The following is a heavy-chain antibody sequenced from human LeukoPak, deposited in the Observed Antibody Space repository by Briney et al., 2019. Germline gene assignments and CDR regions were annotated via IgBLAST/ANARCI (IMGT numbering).Heavy chain of an antibody. CDR1: GVSISSYY. D-gene: IGHD6-25*01. CDR2: IYYSGST. J-gene: IGHJ2*01. CDR3: ARQGGGFWYFDL. Sequence: SETLSLTCTASGVSISSYYWSWIRQPPGKGLEWIGYIYYSGSTNYNPSLKSRVTISVDTSKNQFSLKLSSVTAADTAVYYCARQGGGFWYFDLWGRGTLVTVSS. V-gene: IGHV4-59*08.